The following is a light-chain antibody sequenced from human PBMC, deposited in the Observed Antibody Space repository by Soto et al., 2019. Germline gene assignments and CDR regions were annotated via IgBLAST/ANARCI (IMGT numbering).Light chain of an antibody. J-gene: IGKJ1*01. CDR3: QQYGSSLTWT. CDR1: QSVISNY. Sequence: EVVLTQSPGTVSLSPGERVTLSCRASQSVISNYLARFQQRPVQAPRLLIYAASTRATGMPARFSGSGSGTDFTLSISRLEPEDFAVYYCQQYGSSLTWTFGQGTKVEIK. V-gene: IGKV3-20*01. CDR2: AAS.